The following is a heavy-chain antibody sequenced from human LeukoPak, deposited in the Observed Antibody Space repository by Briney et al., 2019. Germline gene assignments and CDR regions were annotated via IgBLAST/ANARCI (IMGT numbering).Heavy chain of an antibody. V-gene: IGHV1-69*05. D-gene: IGHD2-2*01. CDR1: GGTFSSYA. CDR3: ARVACSSTSCLDY. J-gene: IGHJ4*02. CDR2: IIPIFGTA. Sequence: SVKVSCKASGGTFSSYAISWVRQAPGQGLEWMGGIIPIFGTANYAQKFQGRVTITTDESTSTAYMELSSLRSDDTAVYYCARVACSSTSCLDYWGQGTLVTVSS.